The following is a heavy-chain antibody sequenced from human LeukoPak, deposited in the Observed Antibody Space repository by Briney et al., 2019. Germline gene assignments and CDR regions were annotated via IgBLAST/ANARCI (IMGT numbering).Heavy chain of an antibody. D-gene: IGHD5-24*01. Sequence: SETLSLTCAVYGGSFSGYYWSWIRQPPGKGLEWIGEINHSGSTNYSPSLKSRVTISVDKSKNQFSLKLSSVTAADTAVYYCATDQDGSIRDWGQGTLVTVSS. CDR2: INHSGST. J-gene: IGHJ4*02. CDR3: ATDQDGSIRD. CDR1: GGSFSGYY. V-gene: IGHV4-34*01.